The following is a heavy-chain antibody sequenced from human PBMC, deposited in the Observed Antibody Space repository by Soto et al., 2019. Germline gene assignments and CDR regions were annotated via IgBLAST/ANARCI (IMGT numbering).Heavy chain of an antibody. CDR1: GFTFSSYA. V-gene: IGHV3-23*01. J-gene: IGHJ6*03. D-gene: IGHD2-15*01. CDR3: AKPETPHRRYYYYYYMDV. Sequence: GGSLRLSCAASGFTFSSYAMSWVRQAPGKGLEWVSAISGSGGSTYYADSVKGRFTISRDNSKNTLYLQMNSLRAEDTAVYYCAKPETPHRRYYYYYYMDVWGKGTTVTVSS. CDR2: ISGSGGST.